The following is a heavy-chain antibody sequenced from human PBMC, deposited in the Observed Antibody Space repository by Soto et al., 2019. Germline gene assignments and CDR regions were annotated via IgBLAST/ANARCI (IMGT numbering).Heavy chain of an antibody. D-gene: IGHD3-3*01. Sequence: ASVKVSCKASGYTFTGYYMHWVRQAPGQGLEWMGWINPNSGGTNYAQKIQGWVTMTRDTSISTAYMELSRLRSDDTAVYYCARDKGNATYYDFWSGYYTPHDAFDIWGQGTMVTVSS. V-gene: IGHV1-2*04. CDR3: ARDKGNATYYDFWSGYYTPHDAFDI. CDR2: INPNSGGT. J-gene: IGHJ3*02. CDR1: GYTFTGYY.